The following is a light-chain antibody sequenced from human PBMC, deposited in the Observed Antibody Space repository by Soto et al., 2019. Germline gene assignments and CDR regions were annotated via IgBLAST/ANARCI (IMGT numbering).Light chain of an antibody. V-gene: IGLV1-44*01. CDR1: SSNIGSDT. Sequence: QSVLTQPPSASGTPGQRVTISCSGSSSNIGSDTVNWYQQLPGTAPKLLIYSNNQRPSGVPDRFSVSKSGTSASLAISGLQSEDEADYYCEAWDDSLNGRVFGGGTKLTVL. CDR3: EAWDDSLNGRV. CDR2: SNN. J-gene: IGLJ2*01.